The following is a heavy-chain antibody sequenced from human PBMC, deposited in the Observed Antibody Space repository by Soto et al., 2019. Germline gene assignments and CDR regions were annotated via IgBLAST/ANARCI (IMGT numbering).Heavy chain of an antibody. CDR2: IYYIGNT. CDR3: GGQDYAAKGYYFEH. CDR1: NGSISSRSSY. J-gene: IGHJ4*02. Sequence: QLQLQESGSGLVKPSETLSLTCTVSNGSISSRSSYWGWIRQTPGKGLEWIGSIYYIGNTYYNPSLKSRVTVSIDTSKPQFSLKLNSVTAADTAVYFCGGQDYAAKGYYFEHWGQGTLVTVSS. V-gene: IGHV4-39*01. D-gene: IGHD4-17*01.